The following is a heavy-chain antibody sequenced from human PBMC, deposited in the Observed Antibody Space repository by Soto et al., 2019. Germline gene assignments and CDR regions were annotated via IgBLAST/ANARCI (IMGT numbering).Heavy chain of an antibody. CDR3: ALRSMAVVPEY. Sequence: QVQLQESGPGLVKPSETLSLTCAVSGDSISSYYCMWIRQPPGKGLESIGYLYYGRSANYNPSLKSRVTLAGETATNQWSLTVSSMAAADKAVYYCALRSMAVVPEYWGQGTLVTVSS. CDR1: GDSISSYY. J-gene: IGHJ4*02. V-gene: IGHV4-59*01. CDR2: LYYGRSA. D-gene: IGHD2-2*01.